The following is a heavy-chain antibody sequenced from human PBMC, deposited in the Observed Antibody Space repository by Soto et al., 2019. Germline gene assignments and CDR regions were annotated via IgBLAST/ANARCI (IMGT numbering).Heavy chain of an antibody. CDR2: IIPIFGTA. J-gene: IGHJ1*01. D-gene: IGHD3-10*01. CDR1: GGTVSGYA. CDR3: ARDKGSYGSGSYAY. Sequence: VKCSCETFGGTVSGYATSRVRHSPGQGLEWMGGIIPIFGTANYAQKFQGRVTITADKSTSTAYMELSSLRSEGPPLYSCARDKGSYGSGSYAYWGQGILPTVYS. V-gene: IGHV1-69*06.